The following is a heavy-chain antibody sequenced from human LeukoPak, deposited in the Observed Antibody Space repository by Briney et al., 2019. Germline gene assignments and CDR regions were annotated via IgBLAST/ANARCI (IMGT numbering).Heavy chain of an antibody. CDR3: ARHFAGSSGWYRGYYFDY. CDR1: GGSISSSSYY. D-gene: IGHD6-19*01. Sequence: SETLSLTCTVSGGSISSSSYYWGWIRQPPGKGLEWIGSIYYSGSTYYNPSLKSRVTISVDTSKNQFSLKLSSGTAADTAVYYCARHFAGSSGWYRGYYFDYWGQGTLVTVSS. CDR2: IYYSGST. J-gene: IGHJ4*02. V-gene: IGHV4-39*01.